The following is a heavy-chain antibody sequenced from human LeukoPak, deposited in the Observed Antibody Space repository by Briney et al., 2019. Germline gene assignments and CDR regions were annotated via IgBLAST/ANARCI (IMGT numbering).Heavy chain of an antibody. J-gene: IGHJ4*02. Sequence: GGSPRLSCAASGFTFDNYSMNWVRQAPGMGLEWVSSISSRRSFIYYADSVKGRFTIYRDTAKNSLYLQMNSLRAEDTAVYFCAREIPGVATTGFDYWGQGTLVIVSS. CDR1: GFTFDNYS. CDR3: AREIPGVATTGFDY. D-gene: IGHD5-24*01. CDR2: ISSRRSFI. V-gene: IGHV3-21*01.